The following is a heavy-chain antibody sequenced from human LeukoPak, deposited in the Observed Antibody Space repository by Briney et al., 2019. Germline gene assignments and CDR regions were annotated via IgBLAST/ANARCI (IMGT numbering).Heavy chain of an antibody. CDR2: IYSGGST. J-gene: IGHJ4*02. D-gene: IGHD2-15*01. V-gene: IGHV3-53*01. Sequence: GGSLRLSCAASGFSVSSNYMSWVRQAPGKGLEWVSIIYSGGSTYYGDSVKGRFTISRDNSKNTLYLQMNSLRAEDTAVYYCARGTVAATPTFDYWGQGTLVTASS. CDR3: ARGTVAATPTFDY. CDR1: GFSVSSNY.